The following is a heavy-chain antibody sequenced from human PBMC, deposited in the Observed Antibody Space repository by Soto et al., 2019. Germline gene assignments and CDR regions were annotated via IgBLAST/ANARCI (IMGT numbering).Heavy chain of an antibody. J-gene: IGHJ4*02. D-gene: IGHD5-18*01. CDR1: GFTFSSYG. Sequence: QVQLVESGGGVVQPGRSLRLSCAASGFTFSSYGMHWVRQAPGKGLEWVAVIWYDGSNKYYADSVKGRFTISRDNSKNTLYLQMNSLRAEDTAVYYCAGDRGTAMVYFDYWGQGTLVTVSS. CDR3: AGDRGTAMVYFDY. V-gene: IGHV3-33*01. CDR2: IWYDGSNK.